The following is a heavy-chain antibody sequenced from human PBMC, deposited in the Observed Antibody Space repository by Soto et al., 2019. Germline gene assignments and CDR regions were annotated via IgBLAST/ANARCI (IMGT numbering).Heavy chain of an antibody. CDR2: IKGDASTT. CDR1: GFTFSNYW. Sequence: EVQLVESGGGLVQPGGSLRLSCEASGFTFSNYWIHWVRQAPGKGLVWLSRIKGDASTTNYEDSVMGRFTISRDNAKNTLNLQMNSQRAEDTAVYYCARGGRGYYYMDVWGKGITVTVSS. CDR3: ARGGRGYYYMDV. J-gene: IGHJ6*03. V-gene: IGHV3-74*01.